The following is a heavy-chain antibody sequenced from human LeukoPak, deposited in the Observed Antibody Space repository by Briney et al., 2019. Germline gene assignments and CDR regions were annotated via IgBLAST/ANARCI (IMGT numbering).Heavy chain of an antibody. Sequence: PGGSLRLSCAVSGFSLYTYSMNWVRQAPGKGLEWVSSITSTSTYIYYADSVKGRFTISRDNAKNSLYLQVNSLRVEDTAVYYCARVGSAAPVTSSGHTIDYWGQGTLVIVSS. CDR3: ARVGSAAPVTSSGHTIDY. CDR2: ITSTSTYI. V-gene: IGHV3-21*01. D-gene: IGHD3-22*01. CDR1: GFSLYTYS. J-gene: IGHJ4*02.